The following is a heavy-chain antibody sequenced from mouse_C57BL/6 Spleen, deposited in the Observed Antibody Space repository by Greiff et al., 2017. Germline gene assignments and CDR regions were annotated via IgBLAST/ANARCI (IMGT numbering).Heavy chain of an antibody. V-gene: IGHV1-39*01. J-gene: IGHJ1*03. CDR1: GYTFTSYN. CDR3: ARCGSTVGGCDVEG. D-gene: IGHD1-1*02. CDR2: IDPNNGTT. Sequence: EVQLQQSGPELVKPGASVKISCKASGYTFTSYNMNWVKQSTGQSLEWIGVIDPNNGTTNYNQKFKGKATLTVDKSSSTAYMQLNSLTSEDSAVYYCARCGSTVGGCDVEGRGTGTTVTVSS.